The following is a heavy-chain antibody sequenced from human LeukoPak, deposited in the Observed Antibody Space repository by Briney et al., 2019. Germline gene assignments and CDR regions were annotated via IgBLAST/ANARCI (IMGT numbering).Heavy chain of an antibody. CDR3: ARVGYASSAIYFQQ. D-gene: IGHD2-8*01. CDR2: FYTSGTP. Sequence: SQTLSLTCTVSGGSISRGSYFWSWIRQPAGKGLEWIGRFYTSGTPNYNPSLKSRVTISVDTSRNHFSLKLTSLTAADTALYYCARVGYASSAIYFQQWGQGTLVSVSS. CDR1: GGSISRGSYF. V-gene: IGHV4-61*02. J-gene: IGHJ1*01.